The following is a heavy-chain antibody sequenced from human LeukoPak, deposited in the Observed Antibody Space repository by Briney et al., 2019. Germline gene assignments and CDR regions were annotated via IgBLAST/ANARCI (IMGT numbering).Heavy chain of an antibody. Sequence: GRSLRLSCAASGFTFDDYGMHWVRQAPGKGLEWVSGISWNSGSIGYADSVKGRFTISRDNAKSTLYLLMNSLRADDMALYYCTKASGYSSGAVDYWGQGTLVTVSS. CDR1: GFTFDDYG. J-gene: IGHJ4*02. CDR2: ISWNSGSI. CDR3: TKASGYSSGAVDY. V-gene: IGHV3-9*03. D-gene: IGHD5-18*01.